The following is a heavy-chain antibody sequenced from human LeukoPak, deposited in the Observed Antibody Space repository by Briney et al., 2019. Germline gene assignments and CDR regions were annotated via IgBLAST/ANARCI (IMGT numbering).Heavy chain of an antibody. CDR1: GFSFSSYW. V-gene: IGHV3-74*03. CDR3: ARDQLYCSGGICYFDY. CDR2: INSDGKST. Sequence: GGSLRLSCAASGFSFSSYWMHWVRHAPGEGLVWVSGINSDGKSTTSADSVKGRFTVYRDNAKNTLYLQMNSLRTEDTAVYYCARDQLYCSGGICYFDYWGQGTLVTVSS. D-gene: IGHD2-15*01. J-gene: IGHJ4*02.